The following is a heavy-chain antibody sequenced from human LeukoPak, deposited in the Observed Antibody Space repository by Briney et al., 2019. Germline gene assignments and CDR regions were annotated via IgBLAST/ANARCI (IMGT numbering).Heavy chain of an antibody. V-gene: IGHV1-2*04. D-gene: IGHD3-16*01. CDR3: ARWGPEELGVYLFEL. J-gene: IGHJ4*02. CDR2: INPNSGGT. CDR1: GYTFTRYG. Sequence: GASVKVSCKASGYTFTRYGFSWVRQAPGQGLEWMGWINPNSGGTNYAQKFQGWVTMTRDTSISTAYMELSRLRSDDTAVYYCARWGPEELGVYLFELWGPGNLVTVSS.